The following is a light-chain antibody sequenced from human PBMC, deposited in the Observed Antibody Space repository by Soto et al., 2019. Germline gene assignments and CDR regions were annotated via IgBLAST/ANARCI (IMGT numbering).Light chain of an antibody. CDR2: GAS. CDR3: QQTNTFLPLT. J-gene: IGKJ4*01. CDR1: QGISNW. V-gene: IGKV1-12*01. Sequence: DIQMTQSPSSVSASVGDRVTITCRASQGISNWLAWYQQQPGKAPKLLIYGASSLQSGVPSRFSGGGSGTHFTLIISSLQPEGFATYYCQQTNTFLPLTFGGGTKVEI.